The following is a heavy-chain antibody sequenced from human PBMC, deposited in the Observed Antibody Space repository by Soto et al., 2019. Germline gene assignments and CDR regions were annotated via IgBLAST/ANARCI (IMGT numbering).Heavy chain of an antibody. J-gene: IGHJ4*02. CDR1: GYTFTGYY. Sequence: SVKVSCKASGYTFTGYYMHWVRQAPGQGLEWMGWINPNSGGTNYAQKFQGWVTMTRDTSISTAYMELSRLRSDDTAVYYCARAYQYSSGWYYFDYWGQGTLVTV. CDR2: INPNSGGT. V-gene: IGHV1-2*04. CDR3: ARAYQYSSGWYYFDY. D-gene: IGHD6-19*01.